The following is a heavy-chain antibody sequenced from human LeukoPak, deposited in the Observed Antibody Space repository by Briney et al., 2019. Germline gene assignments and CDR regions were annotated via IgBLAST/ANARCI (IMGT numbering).Heavy chain of an antibody. CDR1: GNTLSELS. Sequence: ASVKVSCKVSGNTLSELSMHWVRQAPGKGLEWMGGVDPEDDKNIYAQKFQGRVTTTEDTSTDTAYMELSNLRSEDTAVYYCATDHQWQLLGYWGQGTLVTVSS. CDR2: VDPEDDKN. V-gene: IGHV1-24*01. J-gene: IGHJ4*02. CDR3: ATDHQWQLLGY. D-gene: IGHD1-26*01.